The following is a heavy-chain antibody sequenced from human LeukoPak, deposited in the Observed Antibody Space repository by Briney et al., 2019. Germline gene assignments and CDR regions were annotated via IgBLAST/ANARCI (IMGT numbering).Heavy chain of an antibody. D-gene: IGHD4-23*01. CDR3: AIAHGYGGITY. J-gene: IGHJ4*02. CDR2: ISAYNGNT. V-gene: IGHV1-18*01. CDR1: GDTFTSSG. Sequence: ASLKVSSEAPGDTFTSSGISWVRQAPGQGLEWMGWISAYNGNTKSAQKLQGRGTMTPDTSTSTAHMELRSLGSDDTAVYYCAIAHGYGGITYWGQGTLVTVSS.